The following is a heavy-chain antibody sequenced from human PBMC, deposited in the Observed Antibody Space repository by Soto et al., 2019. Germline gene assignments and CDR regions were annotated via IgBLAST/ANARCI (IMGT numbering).Heavy chain of an antibody. V-gene: IGHV3-53*01. CDR1: GFIINNNY. Sequence: GGSLRLSCAASGFIINNNYMSWVRQAPGRGLEWVSVIYSGGTTDYTDSVKGRFTIYTDNSKNTLYLQMNTLRAEDTAMYYCASGFSYGYFENWGLGTLVTVSS. CDR3: ASGFSYGYFEN. J-gene: IGHJ4*02. D-gene: IGHD5-18*01. CDR2: IYSGGTT.